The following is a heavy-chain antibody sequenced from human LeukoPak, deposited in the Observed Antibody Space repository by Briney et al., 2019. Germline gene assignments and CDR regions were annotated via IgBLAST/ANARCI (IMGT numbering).Heavy chain of an antibody. CDR3: ARAGIAAAGFLYYYYYYMDV. Sequence: VASVKVSCKASGGTLSSYAISWVRQAPGQGLEWMGGIIPIFGTANYAQKFQGRVTITADESTSTAYMELSSLRSEDTAVYYCARAGIAAAGFLYYYYYYMDVWGKGTTVTVSS. CDR2: IIPIFGTA. D-gene: IGHD6-13*01. J-gene: IGHJ6*03. CDR1: GGTLSSYA. V-gene: IGHV1-69*13.